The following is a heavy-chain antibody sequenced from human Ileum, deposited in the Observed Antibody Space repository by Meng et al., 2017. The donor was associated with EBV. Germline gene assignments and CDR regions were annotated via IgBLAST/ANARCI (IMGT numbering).Heavy chain of an antibody. Sequence: QVQRPESGPRLVKPSGTLSLTCAVSGGSVISNNWWSGVRQPPGKGLEWIGEIFHIGSTNNSPSLKSRVTISVDNSKNQFSLSLTSVTAADTAIYYCAKVSLTGTFYDHWGQGILVTVSS. V-gene: IGHV4-4*02. J-gene: IGHJ4*02. CDR2: IFHIGST. D-gene: IGHD3-9*01. CDR3: AKVSLTGTFYDH. CDR1: GGSVISNNW.